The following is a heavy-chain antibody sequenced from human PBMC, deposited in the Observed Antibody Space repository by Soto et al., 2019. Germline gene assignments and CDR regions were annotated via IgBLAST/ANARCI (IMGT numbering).Heavy chain of an antibody. Sequence: PSETLSLTCAVYGGSFSGYYWSWIRQPPGKGLEWIGEINHSGSTNYNPSLKSRVTISVDTSKNQFSLKLSSVTAADTAVYYCARGREVRITRFGVVRTYYYYLDVWGKGITVTVAS. D-gene: IGHD3-3*01. V-gene: IGHV4-34*01. CDR2: INHSGST. CDR1: GGSFSGYY. J-gene: IGHJ6*03. CDR3: ARGREVRITRFGVVRTYYYYLDV.